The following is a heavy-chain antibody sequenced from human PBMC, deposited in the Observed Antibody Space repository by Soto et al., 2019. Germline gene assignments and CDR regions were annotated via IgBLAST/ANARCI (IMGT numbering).Heavy chain of an antibody. CDR1: GFTFSSYA. D-gene: IGHD1-26*01. V-gene: IGHV3-64*01. Sequence: GGSLRLSCAASGFTFSSYAMHWVRQAPGKGLEYVSAISSNGGSTYYANSVKGRFTISRDNSKNTLYLQMGSLRAEDMAVYYCARGRSIESIAGGMDVWGQGTTVTVSS. CDR2: ISSNGGST. J-gene: IGHJ6*02. CDR3: ARGRSIESIAGGMDV.